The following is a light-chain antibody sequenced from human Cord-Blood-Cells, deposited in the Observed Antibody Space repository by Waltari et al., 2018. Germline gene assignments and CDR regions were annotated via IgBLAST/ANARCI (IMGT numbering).Light chain of an antibody. CDR1: QGISSY. CDR2: AAS. J-gene: IGKJ4*01. V-gene: IGKV1-9*01. CDR3: QQLNSYLPLT. Sequence: IQLTQSPSSLSASVRDRVPITCRASQGISSYLAWYQQKPGKAPKLLIYAASTLQSGVPSRFSGSGSGTDFTLTISSLQPEDFATYYCQQLNSYLPLTFGGGTKVEIK.